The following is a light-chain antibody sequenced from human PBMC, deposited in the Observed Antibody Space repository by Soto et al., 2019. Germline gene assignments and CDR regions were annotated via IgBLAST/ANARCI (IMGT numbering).Light chain of an antibody. Sequence: QSVLTQPPSASGTPGQRVTISCSGSSSNIGNNTVNWYQQLPGTAPKLLIYTNNQRPSGVPDRFSGSKSGTPASLAISGLQSEDEADYYCAAWDDSLNGVVFGGGTKLTVL. CDR2: TNN. J-gene: IGLJ2*01. CDR1: SSNIGNNT. V-gene: IGLV1-44*01. CDR3: AAWDDSLNGVV.